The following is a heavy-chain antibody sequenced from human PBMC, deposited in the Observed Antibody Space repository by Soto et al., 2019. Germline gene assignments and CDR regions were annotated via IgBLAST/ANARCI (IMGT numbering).Heavy chain of an antibody. CDR2: IRSKANSYAT. CDR3: TRSAYDYVWGSYRSFNWYFDL. D-gene: IGHD3-16*02. CDR1: GFTFSGSA. Sequence: GGSLRLSCAASGFTFSGSAMHWVRQASGKGLEWVGRIRSKANSYATAYAASVKGRFTISRDDSKNTAYLQMNSLKTEDTAVYYCTRSAYDYVWGSYRSFNWYFDLWGRGTLVTVSS. V-gene: IGHV3-73*01. J-gene: IGHJ2*01.